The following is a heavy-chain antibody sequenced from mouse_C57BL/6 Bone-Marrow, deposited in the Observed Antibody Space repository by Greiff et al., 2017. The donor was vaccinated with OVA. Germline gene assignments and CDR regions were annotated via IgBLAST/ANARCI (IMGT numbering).Heavy chain of an antibody. J-gene: IGHJ2*01. CDR1: GFTFSSYA. CDR3: ARVLLLPSFDY. V-gene: IGHV5-4*03. D-gene: IGHD2-1*01. CDR2: ISDGGSYT. Sequence: EVNVVESGGGLVKPGGSLKLSCAASGFTFSSYAMSWVRQTPEKRLEWVATISDGGSYTYYPDNVKGRFTISRDNAKNNLYLQMSHLKSEDTAMYYCARVLLLPSFDYWGQGTTLTVSS.